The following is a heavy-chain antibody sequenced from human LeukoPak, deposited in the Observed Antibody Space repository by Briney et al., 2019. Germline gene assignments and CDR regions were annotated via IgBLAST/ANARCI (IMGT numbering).Heavy chain of an antibody. D-gene: IGHD3-16*01. Sequence: GGSLRLSCASSGFTFSDYYMSWMRQAPGKGLEWLSYISGSSTYTNYADSVKGRFTISRDNAKNSVYLHMNSLRAEDTAVYYCARDDIRFPGKWGQGTLVAVSS. CDR2: ISGSSTYT. CDR3: ARDDIRFPGK. V-gene: IGHV3-11*05. CDR1: GFTFSDYY. J-gene: IGHJ4*02.